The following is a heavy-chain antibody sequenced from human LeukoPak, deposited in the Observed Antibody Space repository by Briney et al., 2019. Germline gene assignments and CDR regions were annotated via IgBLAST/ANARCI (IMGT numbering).Heavy chain of an antibody. Sequence: GGSLRLSCAASGFTFSNCAMSWVRQAPGKGLEWLSAISGIGGSTYYADSVTGRFTISIDNSNNTLDLQMNSLRADDTAVYYCTKAARIAGPSYYYYGMDVWGKGTTVTVST. J-gene: IGHJ6*04. CDR1: GFTFSNCA. D-gene: IGHD6-13*01. V-gene: IGHV3-23*01. CDR2: ISGIGGST. CDR3: TKAARIAGPSYYYYGMDV.